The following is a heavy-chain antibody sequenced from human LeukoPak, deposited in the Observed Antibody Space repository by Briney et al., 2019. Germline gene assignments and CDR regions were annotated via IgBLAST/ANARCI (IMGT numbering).Heavy chain of an antibody. Sequence: GGSLRLSCAASGFTFSSYVMSWVRQAPGKGLEWVSAISGSGGSTYYADSVKGRFTISRDNSKNTLYLQMNSLRAEDTAVYYCASPGYSYGTFDYWGQGTLVTVSS. CDR1: GFTFSSYV. CDR3: ASPGYSYGTFDY. V-gene: IGHV3-23*01. D-gene: IGHD5-18*01. CDR2: ISGSGGST. J-gene: IGHJ4*02.